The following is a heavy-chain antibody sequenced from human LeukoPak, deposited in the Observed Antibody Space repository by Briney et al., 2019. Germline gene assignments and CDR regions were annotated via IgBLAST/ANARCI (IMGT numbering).Heavy chain of an antibody. CDR1: GGSISSGDYY. D-gene: IGHD6-6*01. J-gene: IGHJ6*02. V-gene: IGHV4-30-4*01. CDR2: IYYSGST. Sequence: SQTLSLTCTVSGGSISSGDYYWSWIRQPPGKGLEWIGYIYYSGSTYYNPSLKSRVTISVDTSKNQFSLKLSSVTAAGTAVYYCAREEYSSSSGYYYYGMDVWGQGTTVTVSS. CDR3: AREEYSSSSGYYYYGMDV.